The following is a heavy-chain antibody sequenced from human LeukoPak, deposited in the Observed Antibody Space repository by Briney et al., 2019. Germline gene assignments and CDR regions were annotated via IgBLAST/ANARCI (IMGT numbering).Heavy chain of an antibody. J-gene: IGHJ4*02. V-gene: IGHV6-1*01. D-gene: IGHD4-17*01. CDR2: TYYRSKWYD. Sequence: SQTLSLTCAISGDSVSTNSAAWNWIRQSPSRGLEWLGRTYYRSKWYDDYAESVKSRIIINPDTSKNRFSLQLNSVTPEDTAVYYCAGEILYGDSVGFDYWAQGTLVTVSS. CDR3: AGEILYGDSVGFDY. CDR1: GDSVSTNSAA.